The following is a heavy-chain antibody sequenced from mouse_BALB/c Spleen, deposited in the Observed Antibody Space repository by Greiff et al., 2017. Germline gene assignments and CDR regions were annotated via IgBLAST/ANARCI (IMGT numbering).Heavy chain of an antibody. V-gene: IGHV5-6-5*01. CDR2: ISSGGST. CDR3: ARDGYFAWFAY. CDR1: GFTFSSYA. D-gene: IGHD2-3*01. J-gene: IGHJ3*01. Sequence: EVQGVESGGGLVKPGGSLKLSCAASGFTFSSYAMSWVRQTPEKRLEWVASISSGGSTYYPDSVKGRFTISRDNARNILYLQMSSLRSEDTAMYYCARDGYFAWFAYWGQGTLVTVSA.